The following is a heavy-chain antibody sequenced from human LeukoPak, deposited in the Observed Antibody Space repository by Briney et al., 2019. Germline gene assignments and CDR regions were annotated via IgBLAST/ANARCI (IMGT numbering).Heavy chain of an antibody. J-gene: IGHJ4*02. D-gene: IGHD3-22*01. CDR1: GGSVDSVNYY. CDR2: VFYSGST. Sequence: SETLSLTCSVSGGSVDSVNYYWGWIRQSPGKGLEWIGSVFYSGSTYYSPSHESRVTVSLDTSKNQFSLKLNSLTAADTAVYFCARGGSGYAGYYFDYWGQGILITVSS. V-gene: IGHV4-39*07. CDR3: ARGGSGYAGYYFDY.